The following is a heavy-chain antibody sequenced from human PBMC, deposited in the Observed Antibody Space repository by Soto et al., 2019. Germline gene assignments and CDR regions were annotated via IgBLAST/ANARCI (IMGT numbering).Heavy chain of an antibody. V-gene: IGHV2-5*02. Sequence: QITLKESGPTLVKPTQTLTLTCTFSGFSLSTSGVGVGWIRQPPGKALEWLALIYWDDDKRYRPSLRSRLTISNDTSKIQVVLTMTNMDPADTATYYCIQSRCGGDCLQSYASHYYYGLDVWGQGTTVAVSS. D-gene: IGHD2-21*02. CDR2: IYWDDDK. CDR1: GFSLSTSGVG. CDR3: IQSRCGGDCLQSYASHYYYGLDV. J-gene: IGHJ6*02.